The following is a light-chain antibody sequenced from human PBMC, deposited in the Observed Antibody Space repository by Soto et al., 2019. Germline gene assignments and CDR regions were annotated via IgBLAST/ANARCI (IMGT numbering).Light chain of an antibody. Sequence: GDRVTITCRASQDINSYLAWYQQKPGKAPNLLIYAGTSLQSGVPSRFSGSGSGTEFTLTISSLQPEDFATYYCQQLHVYPSTFGGGTKVDIK. CDR2: AGT. CDR1: QDINSY. V-gene: IGKV1-9*01. CDR3: QQLHVYPST. J-gene: IGKJ4*01.